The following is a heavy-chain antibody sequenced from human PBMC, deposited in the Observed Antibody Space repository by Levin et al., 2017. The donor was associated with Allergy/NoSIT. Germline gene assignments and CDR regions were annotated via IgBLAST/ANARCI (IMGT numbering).Heavy chain of an antibody. Sequence: GESLKISCAASGFTFSNAWMSWVRQAPGKGLEWVGRIKSKTDGGTTDYAAPVKGRFTISRADSKNTLYLQMNSLKTEDTAVYYCTTAPRYGSGSYYFWGQGTLVTVSS. CDR1: GFTFSNAW. CDR3: TTAPRYGSGSYYF. CDR2: IKSKTDGGTT. D-gene: IGHD3-10*01. J-gene: IGHJ4*02. V-gene: IGHV3-15*01.